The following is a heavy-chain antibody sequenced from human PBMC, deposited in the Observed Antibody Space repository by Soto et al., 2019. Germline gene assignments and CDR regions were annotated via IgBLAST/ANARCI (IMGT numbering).Heavy chain of an antibody. Sequence: GGSLRLSCAASGFTFSSYGMHWVRQAPGKGLEWVAVISYDGSNKYYADSVKGRFTISRDNSKNTLYLQMNSLRAEDTAVYYCAKELDSSSWDNYFDYWGQGTMGTVSS. CDR3: AKELDSSSWDNYFDY. V-gene: IGHV3-30*18. D-gene: IGHD6-13*01. CDR2: ISYDGSNK. CDR1: GFTFSSYG. J-gene: IGHJ4*02.